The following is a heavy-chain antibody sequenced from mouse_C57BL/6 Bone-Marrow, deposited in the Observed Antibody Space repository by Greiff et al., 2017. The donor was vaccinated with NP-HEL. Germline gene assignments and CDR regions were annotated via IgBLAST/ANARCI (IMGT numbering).Heavy chain of an antibody. J-gene: IGHJ1*03. Sequence: QVQLKQPGAELVMPGASVKLSCKASGYTFTSYWMHWVKQRPGQGLEWIGEIDPYDSYTNYNQKFKSKSTLTVDKSSSTAYMQLSSLTSEDSAVYYCAREDYGSPWYFEVWGTGTTVTVSS. CDR1: GYTFTSYW. V-gene: IGHV1-69*01. CDR2: IDPYDSYT. D-gene: IGHD1-1*01. CDR3: AREDYGSPWYFEV.